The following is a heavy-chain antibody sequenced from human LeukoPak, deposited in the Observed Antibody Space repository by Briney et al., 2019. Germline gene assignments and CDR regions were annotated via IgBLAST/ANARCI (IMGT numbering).Heavy chain of an antibody. CDR1: GYTFTSYY. D-gene: IGHD3-16*02. J-gene: IGHJ4*02. Sequence: ASVKVSCKASGYTFTSYYMHWVRQAPGQGLEWMGWINPNSGGTNYAQKFQGRVTMTRDTSISTAYMELSRLRSDDTAVYYCARLLSRTYPFDYWGQGTLVTVSS. CDR2: INPNSGGT. V-gene: IGHV1-2*02. CDR3: ARLLSRTYPFDY.